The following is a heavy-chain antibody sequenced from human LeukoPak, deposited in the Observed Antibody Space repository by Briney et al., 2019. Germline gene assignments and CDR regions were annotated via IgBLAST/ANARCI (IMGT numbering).Heavy chain of an antibody. CDR1: GGTFSSYA. J-gene: IGHJ4*02. CDR2: IIPIFGTA. CDR3: AGFTYYDFWSGMGPPDY. D-gene: IGHD3-3*01. V-gene: IGHV1-69*13. Sequence: SVKVSCKASGGTFSSYAISWVRQAPGQGLEWMGGIIPIFGTANYAQKFQGRVTITADQSTSTAYMELSSLTSEDTAVYYCAGFTYYDFWSGMGPPDYWGQGTLVTVSS.